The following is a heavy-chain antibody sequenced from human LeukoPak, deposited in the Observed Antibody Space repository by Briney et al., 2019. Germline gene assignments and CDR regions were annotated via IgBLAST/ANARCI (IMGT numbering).Heavy chain of an antibody. CDR1: GYTFSNYG. D-gene: IGHD3-22*01. Sequence: ASVKISCKASGYTFSNYGITWVRQAPGQGLEWMGGIIPIFGTANYAQKFQGRVTITADESTSTAYMELSSLRSEDTAVYYCARDYGIVVAPNYYYYYGMDVWGQGTTVTVSS. CDR2: IIPIFGTA. CDR3: ARDYGIVVAPNYYYYYGMDV. V-gene: IGHV1-69*13. J-gene: IGHJ6*02.